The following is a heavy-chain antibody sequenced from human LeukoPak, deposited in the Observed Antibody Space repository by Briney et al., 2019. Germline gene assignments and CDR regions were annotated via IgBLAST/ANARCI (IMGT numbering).Heavy chain of an antibody. CDR1: GYTLTDYY. D-gene: IGHD3-22*01. Sequence: ASVKVSCKASGYTLTDYYMHWVRQAPGQGLEWMGRINPNSGGTNYAQKFQGRVAMTRDTSISTVYMELSRLRSDDTAVYYCARVGYYESSGYYEYWGQGTRATVSS. J-gene: IGHJ4*02. CDR2: INPNSGGT. V-gene: IGHV1-2*06. CDR3: ARVGYYESSGYYEY.